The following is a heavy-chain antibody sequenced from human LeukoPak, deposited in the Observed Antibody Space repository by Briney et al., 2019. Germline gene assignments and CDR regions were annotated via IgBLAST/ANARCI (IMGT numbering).Heavy chain of an antibody. CDR3: ARQGVYYSDSSAFYH. CDR2: IYPGDSDI. Sequence: GEALQISFKASGYRFTNYWIAWVRRMPGKGRELMGSIYPGDSDIRYSPSFQGQVTISADKSFTTAYLQWRSLKASDTAIYYCARQGVYYSDSSAFYHWGQGTRVTVSS. V-gene: IGHV5-51*01. D-gene: IGHD3-22*01. J-gene: IGHJ4*02. CDR1: GYRFTNYW.